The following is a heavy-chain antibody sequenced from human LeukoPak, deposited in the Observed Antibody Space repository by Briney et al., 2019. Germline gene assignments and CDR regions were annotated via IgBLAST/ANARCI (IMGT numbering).Heavy chain of an antibody. J-gene: IGHJ4*02. V-gene: IGHV4-59*12. CDR1: GDSIINYY. CDR2: IYYSGST. Sequence: SETLSLTCTVSGDSIINYYWSWIRQPPGKGLEWIGYIYYSGSTNYNPSLKSRVTMSVDTSKNQFSLKLSSVTAADTAVYYCARDDGSSWPDGDYWGQGTLVTVSS. D-gene: IGHD6-13*01. CDR3: ARDDGSSWPDGDY.